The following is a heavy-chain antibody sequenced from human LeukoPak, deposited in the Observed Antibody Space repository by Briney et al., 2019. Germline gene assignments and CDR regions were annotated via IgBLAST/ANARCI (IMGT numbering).Heavy chain of an antibody. Sequence: GGSLRLSCAASGFTFSSYGMPWVRQAPGKGLVWVSRINGDGSNSNYADSVKGRFTISRDNARNTLYLQMNGLRAEDTALYYCARTSPTTHFDFWGQGTLVTVSS. CDR3: ARTSPTTHFDF. CDR2: INGDGSNS. J-gene: IGHJ4*02. CDR1: GFTFSSYG. D-gene: IGHD5-12*01. V-gene: IGHV3-74*01.